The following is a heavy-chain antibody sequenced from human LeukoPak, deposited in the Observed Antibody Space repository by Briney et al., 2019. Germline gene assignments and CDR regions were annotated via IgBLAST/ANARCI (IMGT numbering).Heavy chain of an antibody. CDR2: INAGGGSK. J-gene: IGHJ4*02. V-gene: IGHV3-23*01. CDR1: GFTFSSYA. D-gene: IGHD6-13*01. Sequence: GGSLRLSCAASGFTFSSYAMSWVRQAPGKGLEWVSSINAGGGSKYYADSVKGRFTISRDNSKNTLFLQMNSLKTEDTAVYYCTTGPPLYSSSWYGIVYWGQGTLVTVSS. CDR3: TTGPPLYSSSWYGIVY.